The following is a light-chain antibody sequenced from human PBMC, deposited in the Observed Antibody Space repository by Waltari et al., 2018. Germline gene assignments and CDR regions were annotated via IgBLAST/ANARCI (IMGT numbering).Light chain of an antibody. Sequence: SVLTQPPSVSAAPGQRITISCSGSSSAIRTTFMYCYQPFPGIAPRLLISENNKRAYGIPDRFSASKSGTSATLDITGLQTGDEADYYCGTWDRTLGVGGWAVGGGTSVTVL. CDR1: SSAIRTTF. CDR3: GTWDRTLGVGGWA. J-gene: IGLJ2*01. V-gene: IGLV1-51*02. CDR2: ENN.